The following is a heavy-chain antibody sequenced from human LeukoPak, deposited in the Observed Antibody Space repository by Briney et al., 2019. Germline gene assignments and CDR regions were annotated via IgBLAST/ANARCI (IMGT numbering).Heavy chain of an antibody. CDR1: GGSISSYY. Sequence: SETLSLTCTVSGGSISSYYWSWIRQAAGNGLEWIGRIYTSGSTNYNPSLKSRVTISVDKSKNQVSLKLRSVTAADTAVYYCARTTGSPWDWFDPWGQGILVTVSS. J-gene: IGHJ5*02. D-gene: IGHD1-1*01. CDR3: ARTTGSPWDWFDP. V-gene: IGHV4-4*07. CDR2: IYTSGST.